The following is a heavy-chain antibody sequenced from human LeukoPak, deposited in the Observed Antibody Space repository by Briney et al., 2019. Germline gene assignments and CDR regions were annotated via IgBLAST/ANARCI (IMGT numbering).Heavy chain of an antibody. CDR1: GFTFDDYG. V-gene: IGHV3-20*04. Sequence: PGGSLRLSCATSGFTFDDYGMSWVRQAPGKGLEWVSGINWNGGRTGYADSVKGRFTISRDNAKNSLCLQMNSLRAEDTDLYYCARRVWFGELFDYWGQGTLVTVSS. CDR3: ARRVWFGELFDY. J-gene: IGHJ4*02. CDR2: INWNGGRT. D-gene: IGHD3-10*01.